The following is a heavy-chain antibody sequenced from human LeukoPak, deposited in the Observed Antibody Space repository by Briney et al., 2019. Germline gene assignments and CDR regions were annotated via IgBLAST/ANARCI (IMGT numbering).Heavy chain of an antibody. V-gene: IGHV5-51*01. CDR1: GYSFTSYW. Sequence: GESLKISCKGSGYSFTSYWIGWVRQMPGKGLEWMGIIYPGDSDTRYSPSFQGQVTISADKSISTAYLQWSSLKASDTAVYYCARLWDRYSGSYYGWFDPWGQGTLVTVSS. D-gene: IGHD1-26*01. J-gene: IGHJ5*02. CDR3: ARLWDRYSGSYYGWFDP. CDR2: IYPGDSDT.